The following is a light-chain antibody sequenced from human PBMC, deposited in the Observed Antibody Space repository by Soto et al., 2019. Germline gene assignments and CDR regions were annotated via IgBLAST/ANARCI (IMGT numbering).Light chain of an antibody. V-gene: IGLV3-21*02. J-gene: IGLJ1*01. CDR2: DDS. Sequence: SYELTQPHSVSVAPGQTARISCGGNNIGRKSVNWYQQKPGRAPVVVVYDDSDRPSGIHERFSGANSGDTATLTSSRVEAGDNADYYCHVWDSSSGHYIFGTGTKV. CDR1: NIGRKS. CDR3: HVWDSSSGHYI.